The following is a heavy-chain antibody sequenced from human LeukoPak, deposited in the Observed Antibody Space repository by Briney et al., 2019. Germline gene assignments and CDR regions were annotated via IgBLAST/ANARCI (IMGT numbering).Heavy chain of an antibody. CDR3: ARTVPYGSGSYTPGNYYYYMDV. Sequence: SETLSLTCTVSGGSISSSTYYWGWIRQPPGKGLEWIGSIYYSGCTYYNPSLKSRVTISVDTSKNQFSLKLSSVTAADTAVYYCARTVPYGSGSYTPGNYYYYMDVWGKGTTVTISS. V-gene: IGHV4-39*07. CDR1: GGSISSSTYY. J-gene: IGHJ6*03. D-gene: IGHD3-10*01. CDR2: IYYSGCT.